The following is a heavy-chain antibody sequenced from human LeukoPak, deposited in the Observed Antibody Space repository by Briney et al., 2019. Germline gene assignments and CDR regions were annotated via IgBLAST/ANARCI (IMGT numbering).Heavy chain of an antibody. V-gene: IGHV3-7*01. J-gene: IGHJ4*02. Sequence: GGSLRLSCAASGFTFSSYWMNWVRQTPGKGLEWVANIKQDGSEKYYVDSVKGRFTISRDNAKNSLYLQMNSLRVEDTAVYYCARHSVFSRGYGGISSGGYFDYWGQGTLVTVSS. D-gene: IGHD4-23*01. CDR2: IKQDGSEK. CDR3: ARHSVFSRGYGGISSGGYFDY. CDR1: GFTFSSYW.